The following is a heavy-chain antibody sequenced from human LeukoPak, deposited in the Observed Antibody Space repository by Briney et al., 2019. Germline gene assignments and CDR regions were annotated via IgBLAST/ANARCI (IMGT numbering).Heavy chain of an antibody. V-gene: IGHV3-74*01. CDR2: ISGDGRNI. CDR1: GFTFSSYW. CDR3: AKETYGDPRPDDAFDI. D-gene: IGHD4-17*01. J-gene: IGHJ3*02. Sequence: GGSLRLSCLASGFTFSSYWMRWVRQDPRKVMGWVSRISGDGRNINYADSVRGRFTISRDNAKNTLYLQMNSLRAEDTAVYYCAKETYGDPRPDDAFDIWGQGTMVTVSS.